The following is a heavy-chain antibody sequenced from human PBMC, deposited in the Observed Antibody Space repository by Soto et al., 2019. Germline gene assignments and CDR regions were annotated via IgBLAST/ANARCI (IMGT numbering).Heavy chain of an antibody. J-gene: IGHJ4*02. CDR3: ARDIGSYAYGEGY. V-gene: IGHV4-4*07. D-gene: IGHD3-10*01. Sequence: ETLSLTCSVSGGSINSYWWSWIRQPAGKGLEWIGRVYSSGTTDYNPSLNSRATLSVETSKNQFSLKLSSVTAADTAVYYCARDIGSYAYGEGYWGQGXQVTVYS. CDR1: GGSINSYW. CDR2: VYSSGTT.